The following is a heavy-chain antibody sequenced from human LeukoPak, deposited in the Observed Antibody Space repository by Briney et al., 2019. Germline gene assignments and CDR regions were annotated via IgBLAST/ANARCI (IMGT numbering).Heavy chain of an antibody. D-gene: IGHD4-17*01. V-gene: IGHV3-49*03. Sequence: GGSLRLSCTASGFTFGDYAMSWFRQAPGKGLEWVGFIRSKAYGGTTEYAASVKGRFTISRDDSKSIAYLQMNSLKTEDTAVYYCTRDDDYGDGNSDCWGQGTLVTVSS. J-gene: IGHJ4*02. CDR3: TRDDDYGDGNSDC. CDR2: IRSKAYGGTT. CDR1: GFTFGDYA.